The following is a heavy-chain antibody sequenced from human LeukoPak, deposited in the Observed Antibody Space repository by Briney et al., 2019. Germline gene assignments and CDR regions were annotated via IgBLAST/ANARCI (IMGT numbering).Heavy chain of an antibody. J-gene: IGHJ4*02. CDR1: GFIFSKYA. V-gene: IGHV3-23*01. D-gene: IGHD3-9*01. CDR3: AKWGDYDVLTGYYDPDN. Sequence: GASLRLSCAASGFIFSKYAMSWARQAPGKGLEWVSAIVGSGANTYYADSVKGRFTISRDNPRNTLYLQMNSLRAEDTAVYYCAKWGDYDVLTGYYDPDNWGQGTLVTVSS. CDR2: IVGSGANT.